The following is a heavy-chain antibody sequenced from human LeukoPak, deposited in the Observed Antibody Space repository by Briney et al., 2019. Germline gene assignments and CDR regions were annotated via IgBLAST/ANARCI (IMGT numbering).Heavy chain of an antibody. CDR2: IGSAGINS. CDR1: GFSFSNYG. J-gene: IGHJ4*02. V-gene: IGHV3-23*05. CDR3: ATSRGYIDN. Sequence: GGSLRLSCAAYGFSFSNYGMTWVRQAPGKGLEWVSAIGSAGINSYYADSVRGRFTISRDNSKDILYLQMSRLTVEDTAEYFCATSRGYIDNWGQGALVIVSS. D-gene: IGHD3-16*01.